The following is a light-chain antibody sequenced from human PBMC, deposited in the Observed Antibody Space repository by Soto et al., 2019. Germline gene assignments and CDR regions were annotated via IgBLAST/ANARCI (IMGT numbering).Light chain of an antibody. Sequence: EIVMTQSPDSLAVSLGERATVNCKSSQTILYSSNNKNYLAWYQQKPGQPPKLLIYWASTRESGVPDRFSGGGTGTDFTLTISSLQAEDVAVYYCQQYYSTHWTFGQGTKV. CDR2: WAS. J-gene: IGKJ1*01. CDR3: QQYYSTHWT. V-gene: IGKV4-1*01. CDR1: QTILYSSNNKNY.